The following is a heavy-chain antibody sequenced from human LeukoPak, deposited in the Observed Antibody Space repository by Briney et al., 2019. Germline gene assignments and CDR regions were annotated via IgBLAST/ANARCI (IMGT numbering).Heavy chain of an antibody. CDR2: INPDSGGT. Sequence: ASVKVSCKASGYTFTGYYMHWVRQAPGQGLEWMGWINPDSGGTNNAQKFQGRVTMTRDTSISTAYMELSRLRSDDTAVYYCARTFYDTLDSDAFDLRGQGTMVIVSS. CDR1: GYTFTGYY. CDR3: ARTFYDTLDSDAFDL. V-gene: IGHV1-2*02. D-gene: IGHD2/OR15-2a*01. J-gene: IGHJ3*01.